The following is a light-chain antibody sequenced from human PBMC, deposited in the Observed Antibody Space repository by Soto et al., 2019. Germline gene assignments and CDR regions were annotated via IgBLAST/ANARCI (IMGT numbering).Light chain of an antibody. Sequence: EIVMTQSPATLSVSPGERATLSCRASQSVSSNLAWYQQKPGQAPRLLIYGASTRATGIPARFSGRGSGTEFTLTISSLQSEDFAVYYCQQYNIWPPYTFGQGTKLEIK. J-gene: IGKJ2*01. CDR1: QSVSSN. CDR3: QQYNIWPPYT. CDR2: GAS. V-gene: IGKV3-15*01.